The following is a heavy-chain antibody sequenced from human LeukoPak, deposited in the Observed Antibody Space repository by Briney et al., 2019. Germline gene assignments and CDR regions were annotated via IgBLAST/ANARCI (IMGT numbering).Heavy chain of an antibody. D-gene: IGHD2-8*01. Sequence: SETLSLTCTVSGGSISRYYWSWIRQPPGKGLEWIGYIYYSGSTNYNPSLKSRVTISVDTSKNQFSLKLSSVTAADTAVYYCARVGEGMVDFDYWGQGTLVTVSS. CDR2: IYYSGST. CDR3: ARVGEGMVDFDY. J-gene: IGHJ4*02. CDR1: GGSISRYY. V-gene: IGHV4-59*01.